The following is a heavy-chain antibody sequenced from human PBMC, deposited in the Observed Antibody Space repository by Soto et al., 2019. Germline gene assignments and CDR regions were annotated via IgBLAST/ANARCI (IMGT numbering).Heavy chain of an antibody. J-gene: IGHJ2*01. Sequence: QVLLVQSGAEAKKPGASVKVSCKASGYKFTDYYIHWVRQAPGQGPEWMGWVNPKRGDAVYAQKFQGWVTMTRDTATTTAYLEVNRLKSDDTAVYYCARDPGIPGRYWYFDLWGRGTLVTVSS. D-gene: IGHD1-20*01. CDR3: ARDPGIPGRYWYFDL. V-gene: IGHV1-2*04. CDR1: GYKFTDYY. CDR2: VNPKRGDA.